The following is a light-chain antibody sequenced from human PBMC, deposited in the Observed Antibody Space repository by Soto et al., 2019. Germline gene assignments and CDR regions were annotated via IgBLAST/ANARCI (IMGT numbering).Light chain of an antibody. Sequence: QSVLTQPASVSGCPGQSITISCTGTSSDVGAYNRVSWYQQHSGKAPKLMIYEVSNRPSGVSNRFSGSKSGNTASLTISGLQAEDEADYYCLSYTTSSSYVFGTGTKVTV. V-gene: IGLV2-14*01. CDR2: EVS. CDR1: SSDVGAYNR. CDR3: LSYTTSSSYV. J-gene: IGLJ1*01.